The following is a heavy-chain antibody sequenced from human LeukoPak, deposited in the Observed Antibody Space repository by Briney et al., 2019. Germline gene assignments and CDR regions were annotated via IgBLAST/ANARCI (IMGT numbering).Heavy chain of an antibody. V-gene: IGHV1-8*01. CDR3: AMSQRDWGRTFDY. CDR2: MNPNSGNT. D-gene: IGHD3-16*01. CDR1: GYTFTSYD. Sequence: GASVKVSCKASGYTFTSYDINWVRQATGQGLEWMGWMNPNSGNTGYAQKFQGRVTMTRNTSISTAYMELSSLRSEDTAVYYCAMSQRDWGRTFDYSGQGTLVTVSS. J-gene: IGHJ4*02.